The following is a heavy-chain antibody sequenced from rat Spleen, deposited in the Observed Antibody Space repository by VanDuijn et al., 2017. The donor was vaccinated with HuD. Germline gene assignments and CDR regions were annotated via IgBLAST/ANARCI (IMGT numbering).Heavy chain of an antibody. V-gene: IGHV5-20*01. CDR2: ISYDGSST. D-gene: IGHD1-1*01. Sequence: EVQLVESGGGLVQPGRSMKLSCAASGFTFSNYDMAWVRQAPTKGLEWVASISYDGSSTYYRDSVKGRFTISRDNAKSTLYLQMDSLRSEDTATYYCTTEFITTVVTGWFAYWGQGTLVTVSS. CDR3: TTEFITTVVTGWFAY. J-gene: IGHJ3*01. CDR1: GFTFSNYD.